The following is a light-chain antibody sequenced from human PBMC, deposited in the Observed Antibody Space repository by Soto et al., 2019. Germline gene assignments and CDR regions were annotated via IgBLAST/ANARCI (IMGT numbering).Light chain of an antibody. CDR2: AAS. J-gene: IGKJ4*01. V-gene: IGKV1-27*01. Sequence: GDRVTVPCRASQDISRYLAWYQQKPGQVPELLIYAASTLHSGVSSRFSGSGSGTHFTLTITSLQPEDVATYYCQRYDSAPLSFGGGTKVDIK. CDR3: QRYDSAPLS. CDR1: QDISRY.